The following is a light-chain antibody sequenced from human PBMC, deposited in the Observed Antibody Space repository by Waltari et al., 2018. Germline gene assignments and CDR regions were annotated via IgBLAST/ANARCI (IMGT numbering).Light chain of an antibody. J-gene: IGLJ2*01. CDR1: GLGDKY. CDR3: QAWDDTTVV. Sequence: SYELTQPPSVSVSPGQTATITCSGDGLGDKYVWWYQQKHGQSPVAVIYSDDKRPAGIPVRCSGSSSGNTATLTSGGTQTTDEGDYYCQAWDDTTVVFGAGTKVTV. V-gene: IGLV3-1*01. CDR2: SDD.